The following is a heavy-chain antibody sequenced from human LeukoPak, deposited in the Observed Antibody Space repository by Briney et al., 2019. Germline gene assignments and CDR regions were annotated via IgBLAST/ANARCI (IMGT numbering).Heavy chain of an antibody. CDR1: GYTFSNYW. CDR2: IFPGGSDT. V-gene: IGHV5-51*01. J-gene: IGHJ3*02. CDR3: ASSGSYQWGGAFDI. Sequence: GESLKISCKGSGYTFSNYWIAWVRQMPGTGLEYMGIIFPGGSDTRYSPSFQGQVTISADKSISTAYLQWSSLKASDTAMYYCASSGSYQWGGAFDIWGQGTMVTVSS. D-gene: IGHD1-26*01.